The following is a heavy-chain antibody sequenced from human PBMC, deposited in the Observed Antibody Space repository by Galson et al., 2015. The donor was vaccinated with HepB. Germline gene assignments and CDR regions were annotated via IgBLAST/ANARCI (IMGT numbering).Heavy chain of an antibody. D-gene: IGHD6-13*01. J-gene: IGHJ4*02. Sequence: SLRLSCAASGFTFSRNSMHWVRQAPGKGLEWVAVIWHDGGNKYYADSVKGRFTISRDNSKNTMSLQMNSLREEDTAVYYCARSMQVVAAADHWGQGTLVTVSS. CDR2: IWHDGGNK. V-gene: IGHV3-33*01. CDR1: GFTFSRNS. CDR3: ARSMQVVAAADH.